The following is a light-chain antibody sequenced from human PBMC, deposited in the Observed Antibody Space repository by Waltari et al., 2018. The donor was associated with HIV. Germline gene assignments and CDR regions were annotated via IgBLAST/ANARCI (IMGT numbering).Light chain of an antibody. CDR3: SSYAATTTIV. CDR1: NSDIGAYAY. CDR2: EVT. Sequence: QSVLTQPASVSGSPGQSITISCTGTNSDIGAYAYVSWYQQHPGKAPKLLIYEVTSRSPGFSYRFSGSKSGNTASMTISGLQAEDEAHYYCSSYAATTTIVFGGGTRLTVL. J-gene: IGLJ3*02. V-gene: IGLV2-14*01.